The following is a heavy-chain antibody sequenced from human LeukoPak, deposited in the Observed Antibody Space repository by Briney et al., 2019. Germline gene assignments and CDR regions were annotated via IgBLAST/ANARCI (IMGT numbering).Heavy chain of an antibody. CDR2: ISYDGSSK. V-gene: IGHV3-30*18. CDR3: GKDYCSSTSCPLDY. D-gene: IGHD2-2*01. J-gene: IGHJ4*02. Sequence: PGGSLRLSCAASGITFSSHGMHWVRQAPGKGLEWVAVISYDGSSKYYADSVKGRFTISRDNSENTLYLQMNSLRAEDTAVYYCGKDYCSSTSCPLDYWGQGTLVTVSS. CDR1: GITFSSHG.